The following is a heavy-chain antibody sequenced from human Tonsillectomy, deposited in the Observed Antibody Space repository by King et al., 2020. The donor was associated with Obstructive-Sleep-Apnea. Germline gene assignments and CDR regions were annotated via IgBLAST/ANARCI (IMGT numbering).Heavy chain of an antibody. Sequence: VQLQQWGAGLLKPSETLSLTCAVYGWSFSGYYWSWIRQPPGKGLDGICEINHSGSPNYNPSLKSRVTISVETSKNQFSLKLGSLTAADTAVYYCARGPAFLTGLSSCAFDIWGQGTMVTVSS. CDR2: INHSGSP. CDR3: ARGPAFLTGLSSCAFDI. V-gene: IGHV4-34*01. J-gene: IGHJ3*02. CDR1: GWSFSGYY. D-gene: IGHD3-9*01.